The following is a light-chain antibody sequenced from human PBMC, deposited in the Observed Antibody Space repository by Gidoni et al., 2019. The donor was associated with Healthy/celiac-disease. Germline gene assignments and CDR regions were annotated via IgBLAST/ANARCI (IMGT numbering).Light chain of an antibody. CDR3: QVWDSSSDHPVV. J-gene: IGLJ2*01. Sequence: SYVLTQPPSVSVAPGQTARSTCWGNNIGSKSVHWYQQKPGQAPVLVVYYDSDRPSGIPERFSGSNSGNTATLTISRVEAGDEADYYCQVWDSSSDHPVVFGGGTKLTVL. CDR1: NIGSKS. V-gene: IGLV3-21*02. CDR2: YDS.